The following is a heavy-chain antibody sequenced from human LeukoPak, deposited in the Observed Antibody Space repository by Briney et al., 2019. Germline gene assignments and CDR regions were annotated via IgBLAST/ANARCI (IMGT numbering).Heavy chain of an antibody. V-gene: IGHV4-39*07. CDR3: ASSLMVYAGYYFDY. J-gene: IGHJ4*02. CDR1: GGSISSSSYY. D-gene: IGHD2-8*01. CDR2: IYYSGST. Sequence: SETLSLTCTVSGGSISSSSYYWGWIRQPPGKGLEWFGSIYYSGSTYYNPSLKSRVTISVDTSKNQFSLKLSSVTAADTAVYYCASSLMVYAGYYFDYWGQGTLDTVSS.